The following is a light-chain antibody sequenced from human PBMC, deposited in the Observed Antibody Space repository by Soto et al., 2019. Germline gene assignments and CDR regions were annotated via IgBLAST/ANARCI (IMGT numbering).Light chain of an antibody. CDR1: QSVSSY. CDR3: QQYDNWPWT. J-gene: IGKJ1*01. CDR2: DAS. Sequence: EIVLTQSPATLSLSPGERATLSCRASQSVSSYLAWYQQKPGQAPRLLIYDASNRATGIPDRFSGSGSGTDFTLTISSLQSEDFAVYYCQQYDNWPWTFGQGTKVDI. V-gene: IGKV3-11*01.